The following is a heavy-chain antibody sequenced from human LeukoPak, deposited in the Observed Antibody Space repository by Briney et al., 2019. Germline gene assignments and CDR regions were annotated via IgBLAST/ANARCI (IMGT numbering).Heavy chain of an antibody. D-gene: IGHD1-26*01. Sequence: GGSLRLSCAASGFTFSSYAMSWVRQAPGKGLEWVSSISSSSSYIYYADSVKGRFTISRDNAKNSLYLQMNSLRAEDTAVYYCARSHGATVGYWGQGTLVTVSS. CDR2: ISSSSSYI. J-gene: IGHJ4*02. V-gene: IGHV3-21*01. CDR1: GFTFSSYA. CDR3: ARSHGATVGY.